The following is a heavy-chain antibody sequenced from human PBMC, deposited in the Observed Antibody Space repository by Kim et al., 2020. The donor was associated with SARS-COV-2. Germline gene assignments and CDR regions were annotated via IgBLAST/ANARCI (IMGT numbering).Heavy chain of an antibody. D-gene: IGHD2-15*01. CDR3: ARGSSGGPNWFDP. J-gene: IGHJ5*02. Sequence: YNPSLKSHLPTSVATPKNQFSQKLSSVTAADPAVYYCARGSSGGPNWFDPWGQGTLVTVSS. V-gene: IGHV4-30-2*04.